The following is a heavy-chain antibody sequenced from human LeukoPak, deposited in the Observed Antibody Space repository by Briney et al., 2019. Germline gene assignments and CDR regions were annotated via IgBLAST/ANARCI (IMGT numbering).Heavy chain of an antibody. Sequence: ASVTVSCKASGGTFSSYAISWVRQAPGQGLEWMGGIIPIFGTANYAQKFQGRVTITADESTSTAYMELSSLRSEDTAVYYCASPANGIVVSIWGQGTMVTVSS. D-gene: IGHD3-22*01. CDR2: IIPIFGTA. CDR3: ASPANGIVVSI. V-gene: IGHV1-69*13. CDR1: GGTFSSYA. J-gene: IGHJ3*02.